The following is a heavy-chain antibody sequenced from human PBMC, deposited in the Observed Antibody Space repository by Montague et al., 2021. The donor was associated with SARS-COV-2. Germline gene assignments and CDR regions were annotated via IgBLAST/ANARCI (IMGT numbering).Heavy chain of an antibody. CDR3: ARARYSGYDSLYYSYSYMDV. Sequence: SETLSLTCTVSGGSISSYYWCWIWKRQGPGLGWIGIIYYSGSTNSNPSLTRQVTISVAMSKNQFPLKLSSVTVADTAVYYCARARYSGYDSLYYSYSYMDVWGKGTTVTVSS. D-gene: IGHD5-12*01. CDR2: IYYSGST. CDR1: GGSISSYY. V-gene: IGHV4-59*01. J-gene: IGHJ6*03.